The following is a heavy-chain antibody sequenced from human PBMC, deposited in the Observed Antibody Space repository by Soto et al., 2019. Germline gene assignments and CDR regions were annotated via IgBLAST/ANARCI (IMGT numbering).Heavy chain of an antibody. CDR1: GGSISSRIYY. CDR3: ARARPSGSGSYTSNTDAFDV. D-gene: IGHD3-10*01. Sequence: QLQLQESGPGLVKPSETLSLTCTVSGGSISSRIYYWGWIRQPPGKGLEWIGSVYYSGSTYHNPALKGQVTISVDTSKNQFSLKLSSVTAADTAVYYCARARPSGSGSYTSNTDAFDVWGQGTMVTVSS. CDR2: VYYSGST. J-gene: IGHJ3*01. V-gene: IGHV4-39*01.